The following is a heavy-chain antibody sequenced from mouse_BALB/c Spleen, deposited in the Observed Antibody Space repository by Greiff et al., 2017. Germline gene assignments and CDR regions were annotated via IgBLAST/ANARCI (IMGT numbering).Heavy chain of an antibody. Sequence: EVKLQESGPSLVKPSQTLSLTCSVTGDSITSCYWNWIRKFPGNKLEYMGYISYSGSTYYNPSLKSRISITRDTSKNQYYLQLNSVTTEDTATYYCARWAGYYAMDYWGQGTSVTVSS. V-gene: IGHV3-8*02. CDR2: ISYSGST. J-gene: IGHJ4*01. CDR3: ARWAGYYAMDY. CDR1: GDSITSCY.